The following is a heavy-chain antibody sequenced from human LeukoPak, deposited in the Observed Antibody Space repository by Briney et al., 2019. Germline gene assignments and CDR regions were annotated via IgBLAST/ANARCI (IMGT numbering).Heavy chain of an antibody. CDR3: ARSGVQWQWLLTYDAFDI. D-gene: IGHD6-19*01. J-gene: IGHJ3*02. V-gene: IGHV3-30-3*01. CDR2: ISYDKSNK. CDR1: GFTFSSYA. Sequence: PGGSLILSCAASGFTFSSYAMHWVRQAPGKGLEWVALISYDKSNKYYADSVKGRFTISRDNSKNTLFVQMNSLRTEDTAVYYCARSGVQWQWLLTYDAFDIWGQGTMVTVSS.